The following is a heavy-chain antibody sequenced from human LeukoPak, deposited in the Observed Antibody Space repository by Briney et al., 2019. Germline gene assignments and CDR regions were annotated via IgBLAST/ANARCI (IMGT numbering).Heavy chain of an antibody. V-gene: IGHV3-23*01. CDR1: GFTFSSYG. D-gene: IGHD3-10*01. J-gene: IGHJ4*02. CDR3: AKHDTGISLVRGVTHFDY. Sequence: PGGSLRLSCAASGFTFSSYGMSWVRQAPGKGLEWVSAISGSGGSTYYADSVKGRFTISRDNSKNTLYLQMHSLRAEDTAIYYCAKHDTGISLVRGVTHFDYWGQGTLVTVSS. CDR2: ISGSGGST.